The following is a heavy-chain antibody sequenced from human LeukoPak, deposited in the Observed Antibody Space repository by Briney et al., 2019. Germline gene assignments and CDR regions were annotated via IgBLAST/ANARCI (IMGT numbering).Heavy chain of an antibody. CDR2: INTDGSYT. CDR1: GYNFSSYG. V-gene: IGHV3-74*01. D-gene: IGHD5-24*01. J-gene: IGHJ4*02. Sequence: GGSLRLSCLGSGYNFSSYGMHWVRQAPGKGLVWVSRINTDGSYTGYADSVKGRFTISRDNAKNTVYLQMNSLRAEDTAVYYCAMATIAARTIDDWGQGTLVTVSS. CDR3: AMATIAARTIDD.